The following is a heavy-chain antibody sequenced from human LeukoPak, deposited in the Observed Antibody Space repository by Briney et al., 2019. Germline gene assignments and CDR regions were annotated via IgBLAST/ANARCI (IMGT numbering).Heavy chain of an antibody. D-gene: IGHD6-13*01. CDR2: IIPIFGTA. CDR3: ASRPIAAANYYYYYYMYV. J-gene: IGHJ6*03. Sequence: SVKVSCKASGGTFSSYAISWVRQAPGQGLEWMGGIIPIFGTANYAQKFQGRVTITTDESTSTAYMELSSLRSEDTGVYYCASRPIAAANYYYYYYMYVWGKGTTVTVSS. V-gene: IGHV1-69*05. CDR1: GGTFSSYA.